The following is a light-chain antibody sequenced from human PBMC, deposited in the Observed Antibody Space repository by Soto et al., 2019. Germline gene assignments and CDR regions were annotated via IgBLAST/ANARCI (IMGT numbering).Light chain of an antibody. V-gene: IGKV3-15*01. Sequence: EIVMTQSPATLSVSPGERATLSCRASQSVSSNLAWYQQKPGQAPRLLIYGASTRATGIPARFSGSGSGTEFTLTISSLQSEDFAVHYCQQYNNWQRTFGQGTKVDIK. CDR3: QQYNNWQRT. J-gene: IGKJ1*01. CDR2: GAS. CDR1: QSVSSN.